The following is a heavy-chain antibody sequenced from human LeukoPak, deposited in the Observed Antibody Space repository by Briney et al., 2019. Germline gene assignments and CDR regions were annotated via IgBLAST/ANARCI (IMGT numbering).Heavy chain of an antibody. V-gene: IGHV3-23*01. J-gene: IGHJ4*02. CDR1: GFTFSSYA. CDR3: AKEVDRTSSFDY. D-gene: IGHD5-12*01. CDR2: ISGSGGGT. Sequence: GGSLRLSCAASGFTFSSYAMSWVRQAPGKGLEWVSSISGSGGGTYYADSVKGRFTVSRDNSKNTLSLQLNSLRAEDTAVYYCAKEVDRTSSFDYGGQGTLVIVSA.